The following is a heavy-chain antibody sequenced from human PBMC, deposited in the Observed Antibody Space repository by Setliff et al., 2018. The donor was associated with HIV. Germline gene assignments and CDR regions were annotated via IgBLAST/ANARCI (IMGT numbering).Heavy chain of an antibody. CDR3: ARDRGYGVDTFDF. CDR1: GFTFTDYG. D-gene: IGHD4-17*01. J-gene: IGHJ4*02. Sequence: ASVMVSCKASGFTFTDYGFSWVRQAPGQGLEWMGWIGGYEHNINYAQKFRDRVILTKDTSTTTVYMELMSLRFDDTAIYYCARDRGYGVDTFDFWGQGTQVTVSS. V-gene: IGHV1-18*01. CDR2: IGGYEHNI.